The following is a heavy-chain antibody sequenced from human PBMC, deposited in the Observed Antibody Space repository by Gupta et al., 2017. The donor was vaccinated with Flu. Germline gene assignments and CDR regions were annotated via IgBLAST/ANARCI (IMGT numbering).Heavy chain of an antibody. CDR2: VSGGGSNS. CDR3: AKGANWAFEI. V-gene: IGHV3-23*01. J-gene: IGHJ3*02. Sequence: EVQLLESGGGLAQPGGSLRLPCATSGFTFTNYDMRWVRQAPGKELEWVSTVSGGGSNSYYADSVKGRFTISGDSSKKTVYLQMNSLRVEDTAIYYCAKGANWAFEIWGQGTMVTVSS. CDR1: GFTFTNYD. D-gene: IGHD1-1*01.